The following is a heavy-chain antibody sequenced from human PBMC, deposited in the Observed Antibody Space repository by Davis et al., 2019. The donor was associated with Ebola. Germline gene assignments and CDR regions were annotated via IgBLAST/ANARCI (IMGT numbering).Heavy chain of an antibody. CDR1: GFRLISYG. CDR3: TGAISYGWFDP. D-gene: IGHD4-17*01. CDR2: LWHDGINE. Sequence: GESPKIPCAASGFRLISYGMHWVRQAPGKGLEWVAVLWHDGINEYYGESVKGRFTVSRDTSKNTVYLQMNNLRAEDTAVYYCTGAISYGWFDPWGQGTLVTVSS. J-gene: IGHJ5*02. V-gene: IGHV3-33*01.